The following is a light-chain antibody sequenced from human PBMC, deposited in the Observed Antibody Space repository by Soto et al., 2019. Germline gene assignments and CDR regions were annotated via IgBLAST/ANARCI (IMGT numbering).Light chain of an antibody. CDR3: QQYNNWPPCT. Sequence: EIVMTQSPATLSVSPGERATLSCRASQSVSSNLAWYQQKPGQAPRHLLYGASTRATGIPARFSGSGSGTEFTLTISSLQSEDFAVYYCQQYNNWPPCTFGQGTKVDIK. CDR1: QSVSSN. J-gene: IGKJ2*02. CDR2: GAS. V-gene: IGKV3-15*01.